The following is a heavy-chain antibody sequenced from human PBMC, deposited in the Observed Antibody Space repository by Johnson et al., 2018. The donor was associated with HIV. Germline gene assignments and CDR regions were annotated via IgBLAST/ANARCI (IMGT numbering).Heavy chain of an antibody. Sequence: QMLLVESGGGVVQPGRSLRLSCAASGFTFSSYAMHWVRQAPGKGLEWVAVISYDGSNKYYADSVMGRFTISRDNSKNTLYLQMNSLRAEDTAVYYCAKDQWEQTLNAFDIWGQGTMVTVSS. CDR1: GFTFSSYA. CDR2: ISYDGSNK. D-gene: IGHD1-26*01. V-gene: IGHV3-30*04. CDR3: AKDQWEQTLNAFDI. J-gene: IGHJ3*02.